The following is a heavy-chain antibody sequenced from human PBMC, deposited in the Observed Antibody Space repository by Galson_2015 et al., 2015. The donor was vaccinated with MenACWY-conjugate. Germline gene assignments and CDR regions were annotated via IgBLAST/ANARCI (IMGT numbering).Heavy chain of an antibody. V-gene: IGHV3-23*01. Sequence: SLRLSCAASGFTFSNYAMNWVRQAPGRGLEWVSAISTTGGGTYYADSVKGRFTVSRDNSKNTLFLQMDSLRAEDTAAYYCAKRGYSDGYDWFDPWGLGTLATVSS. CDR3: AKRGYSDGYDWFDP. J-gene: IGHJ5*02. D-gene: IGHD5-18*01. CDR1: GFTFSNYA. CDR2: ISTTGGGT.